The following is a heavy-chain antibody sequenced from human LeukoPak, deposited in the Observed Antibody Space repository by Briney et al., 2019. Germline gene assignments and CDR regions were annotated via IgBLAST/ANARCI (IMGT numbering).Heavy chain of an antibody. CDR2: INHSGST. V-gene: IGHV4-34*01. D-gene: IGHD1-26*01. CDR1: GGSFSGCY. Sequence: SETLSLTCAVYGGSFSGCYWSWIRQPPGKGLEWIGEINHSGSTNYNPSLKSRVTISVDTSKNQFSLKLSSVTAADTAVYYCARGEWELGYWGQGTLVTVSS. CDR3: ARGEWELGY. J-gene: IGHJ4*02.